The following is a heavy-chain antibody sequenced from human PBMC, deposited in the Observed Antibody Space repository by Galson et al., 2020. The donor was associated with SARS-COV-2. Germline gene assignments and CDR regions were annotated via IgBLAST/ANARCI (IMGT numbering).Heavy chain of an antibody. D-gene: IGHD3-22*01. V-gene: IGHV1-2*02. Sequence: DSVKVSCKASGYTFTGYYMHWVRQAPGQGLEWMGWINPNSGGTNYAQKFQGRVTMTRDTSISTAYMELSRLRSDDTAVYYCARVPFDYYYDSSPNWFDPWGQGTLVTVSS. CDR3: ARVPFDYYYDSSPNWFDP. CDR2: INPNSGGT. CDR1: GYTFTGYY. J-gene: IGHJ5*02.